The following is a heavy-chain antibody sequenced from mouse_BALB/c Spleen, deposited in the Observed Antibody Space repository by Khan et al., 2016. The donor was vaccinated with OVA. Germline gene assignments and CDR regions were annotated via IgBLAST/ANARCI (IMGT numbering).Heavy chain of an antibody. CDR1: GYSFTLYY. D-gene: IGHD2-14*01. V-gene: IGHV1-26*01. CDR3: ARGYDFCAY. CDR2: VSPNTGGS. Sequence: IQLVQSGPDLVKPGASVKISCKASGYSFTLYYMTWVKQSHGKSLEWIGRVSPNTGGSDYNQEFKGKAILTVDKSSNTAYMELHSLTSEDSAVYYCARGYDFCAYWGQGTLVTVSA. J-gene: IGHJ3*01.